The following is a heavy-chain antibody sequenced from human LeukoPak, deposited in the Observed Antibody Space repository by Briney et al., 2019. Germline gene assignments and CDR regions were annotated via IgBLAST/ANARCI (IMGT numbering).Heavy chain of an antibody. CDR3: ARVDYYGSGSYDLFGY. Sequence: GGSLRLSCAASGFTFSSYWMHWVRQAPGKGLVWVSRINSDGSSTSYADSVKGRFTISRDNAKNTLYLQMNSLRAEDTAVYYCARVDYYGSGSYDLFGYWGQGTLVTVSS. D-gene: IGHD3-10*01. V-gene: IGHV3-74*01. J-gene: IGHJ4*02. CDR2: INSDGSST. CDR1: GFTFSSYW.